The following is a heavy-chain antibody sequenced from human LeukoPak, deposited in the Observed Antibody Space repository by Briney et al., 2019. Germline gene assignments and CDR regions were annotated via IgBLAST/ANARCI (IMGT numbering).Heavy chain of an antibody. CDR1: GFTFSNAW. J-gene: IGHJ4*02. V-gene: IGHV3-15*01. CDR3: TTKWWFGEFFFDY. CDR2: IKSKTDGGTT. D-gene: IGHD3-10*01. Sequence: PGGSLRLSCAASGFTFSNAWMSRVRQAPGKGLEWVGRIKSKTDGGTTDYAAPVKGRFTISRDDSKNTLYLQMNSLKTEDTAVYYCTTKWWFGEFFFDYWGQGTLVTVSS.